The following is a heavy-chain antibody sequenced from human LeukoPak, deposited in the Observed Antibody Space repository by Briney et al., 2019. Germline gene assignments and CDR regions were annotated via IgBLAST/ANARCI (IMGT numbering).Heavy chain of an antibody. CDR1: GYTFTGYY. Sequence: GASVKVSCKASGYTFTGYYMHWVRQAPGQGLEWMGWINPNSGGTNYAQKFQGSVTMTRDTSISTAYMELSRLRSDDTAVYYCARGSDDFWSGYSPSYWGQGTLVTVSS. J-gene: IGHJ4*02. V-gene: IGHV1-2*02. CDR3: ARGSDDFWSGYSPSY. CDR2: INPNSGGT. D-gene: IGHD3-3*01.